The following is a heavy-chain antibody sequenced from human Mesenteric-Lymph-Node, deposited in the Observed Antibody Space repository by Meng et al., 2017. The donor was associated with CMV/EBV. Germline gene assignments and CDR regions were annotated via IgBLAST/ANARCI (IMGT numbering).Heavy chain of an antibody. CDR3: ARTSYYTSDYFDY. CDR2: INHSGST. D-gene: IGHD3-3*01. V-gene: IGHV4-34*01. Sequence: GSLRLSCGVYGGSLSGYYWGWIRQPPGKGLEWIGEINHSGSTNYSPSLKSRVTLSVDTSKNQFSLKLSSVTAADTAVYYCARTSYYTSDYFDYWGQGTLVTVSS. CDR1: GGSLSGYY. J-gene: IGHJ4*02.